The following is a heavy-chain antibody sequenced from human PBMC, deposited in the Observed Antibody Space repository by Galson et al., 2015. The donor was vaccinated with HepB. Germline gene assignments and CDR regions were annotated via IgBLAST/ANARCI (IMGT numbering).Heavy chain of an antibody. CDR2: IIPIFGTV. Sequence: SVKVSCKASGGTFSSYAISWVRQAPGQGLEWMGGIIPIFGTVNYAQKFQGRVTITADESTSTVYLELKDLRSDDTAVYYCARGGMATIGGPTFDYWGHGTPVTVSS. CDR3: ARGGMATIGGPTFDY. CDR1: GGTFSSYA. D-gene: IGHD5-24*01. J-gene: IGHJ4*01. V-gene: IGHV1-69*13.